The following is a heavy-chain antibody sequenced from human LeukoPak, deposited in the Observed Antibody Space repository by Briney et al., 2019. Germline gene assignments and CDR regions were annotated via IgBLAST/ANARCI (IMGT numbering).Heavy chain of an antibody. D-gene: IGHD3-22*01. CDR1: GGSISRNNYY. CDR3: ATRSGYYYPIDY. V-gene: IGHV4-39*01. CDR2: IYYSGST. Sequence: SETLSLTCIVSGGSISRNNYYWGWIRQPPGKGLEWIGSIYYSGSTYYNPSLKSRVTMSVDTSKNQFSLKPSSVTAADTALYYCATRSGYYYPIDYWGQGTLVTVSS. J-gene: IGHJ4*02.